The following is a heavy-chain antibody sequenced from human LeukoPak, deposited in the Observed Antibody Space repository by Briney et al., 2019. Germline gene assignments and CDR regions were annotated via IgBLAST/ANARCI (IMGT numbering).Heavy chain of an antibody. CDR2: IYYSGST. J-gene: IGHJ3*02. V-gene: IGHV4-59*01. Sequence: SETLSLTCTVSGGSISSYYWSWIRQPPGKGLEWVGYIYYSGSTNYNPSLKSRVTISVDTSKNQFSLKLSSVTAADTAVYYCARVDYYDSSGYYYSPGAFDIWGQGTMVTVSS. CDR1: GGSISSYY. D-gene: IGHD3-22*01. CDR3: ARVDYYDSSGYYYSPGAFDI.